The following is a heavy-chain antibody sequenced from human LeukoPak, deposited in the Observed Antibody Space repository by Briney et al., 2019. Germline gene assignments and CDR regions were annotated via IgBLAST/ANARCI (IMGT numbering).Heavy chain of an antibody. Sequence: KPGRSLRLSRAASGFTFSSYAMHWVRQAPGKGLEWVAVISYDGSNKYYADSVKGRFTISRDNSKNTLYLQMNSLRAEDTAAYYCVHSYGFSYFDYWGQGTLVTVSS. CDR1: GFTFSSYA. CDR3: VHSYGFSYFDY. CDR2: ISYDGSNK. J-gene: IGHJ4*02. D-gene: IGHD5-18*01. V-gene: IGHV3-30*04.